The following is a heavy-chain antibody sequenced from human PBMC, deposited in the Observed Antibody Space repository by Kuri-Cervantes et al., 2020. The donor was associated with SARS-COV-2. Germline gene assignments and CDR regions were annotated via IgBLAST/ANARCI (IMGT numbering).Heavy chain of an antibody. V-gene: IGHV1-46*01. D-gene: IGHD6-13*01. Sequence: GGSLRLSCAASGYTFTSYYMHWVRQAPGQGLEWMGIINPSGGSTSYAQKFQGRVTITADESTSTAYMELSSLRSEDTAVYYCARDRGQQLGYYYYYYGMDVWGQGTTVTVSS. CDR1: GYTFTSYY. CDR3: ARDRGQQLGYYYYYYGMDV. CDR2: INPSGGST. J-gene: IGHJ6*02.